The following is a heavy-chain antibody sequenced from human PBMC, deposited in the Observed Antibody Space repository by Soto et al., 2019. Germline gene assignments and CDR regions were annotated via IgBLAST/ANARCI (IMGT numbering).Heavy chain of an antibody. J-gene: IGHJ5*02. CDR3: AHGTYCSGGSCYEWDWFDP. V-gene: IGHV2-5*01. Sequence: QITLKESGPTLVKPTQTLTLTCTFSGFSLSTSGVGVGWIRQPPGKALEWLALIYWNDDKRDSPSLKSRLTITKDTSKNQVVLTMTSMDPVDTATYYCAHGTYCSGGSCYEWDWFDPWGQGTLVTVSS. CDR1: GFSLSTSGVG. CDR2: IYWNDDK. D-gene: IGHD2-15*01.